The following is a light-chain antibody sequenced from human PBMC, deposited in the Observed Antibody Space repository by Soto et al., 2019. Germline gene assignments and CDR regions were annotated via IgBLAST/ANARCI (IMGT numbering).Light chain of an antibody. CDR2: GAS. V-gene: IGKV3-20*01. J-gene: IGKJ1*01. Sequence: EIVLTQSPGTLSLSPGERATLSCRASQSVSSSYLAWYQQKPGQAPRLLIYGASSRATGIPDRFSGSGPGKDFTLTISRLEPEEFAVYYCQQYGNSRMFGQGTKVEIK. CDR3: QQYGNSRM. CDR1: QSVSSSY.